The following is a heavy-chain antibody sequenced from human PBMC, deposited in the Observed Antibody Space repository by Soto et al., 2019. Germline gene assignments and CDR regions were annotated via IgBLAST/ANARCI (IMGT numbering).Heavy chain of an antibody. CDR3: ARAPLYGGQAY. CDR2: IYSGGST. D-gene: IGHD4-17*01. Sequence: EVQLVESGGGLVQPGGSLRLCWAASGFTVNSDYMTWVRQAPGKGLEWVSVIYSGGSTYYTDSVKGRFTISRDNSKNTLYLQMNSLRAEDTAVYYCARAPLYGGQAYWGQGTLVTVSS. CDR1: GFTVNSDY. V-gene: IGHV3-66*01. J-gene: IGHJ4*02.